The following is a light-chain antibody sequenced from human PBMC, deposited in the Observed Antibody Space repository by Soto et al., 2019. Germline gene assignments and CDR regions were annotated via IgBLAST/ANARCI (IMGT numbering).Light chain of an antibody. V-gene: IGKV3-15*01. CDR2: SAS. CDR3: QQYINGYT. Sequence: EVVMTQSPATLSVFPGERVSLSCRASQSVSSSLAWYQQKPGQAPRLLIYSASTMATGIPARFSGSRSGTEFTLTISSLESEDFAVYYCQQYINGYTFGQGTKLEIK. CDR1: QSVSSS. J-gene: IGKJ2*01.